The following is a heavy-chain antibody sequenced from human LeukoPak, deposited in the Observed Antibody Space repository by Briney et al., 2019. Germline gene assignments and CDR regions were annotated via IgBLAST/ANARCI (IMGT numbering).Heavy chain of an antibody. CDR3: ARVWVWDQLTYYYGSGSYQGGAFDI. D-gene: IGHD3-10*01. Sequence: PGGSLRLSCAASGFTFSSYSMNWVRQAPGKGLEWVSSISSSSSYIYYADSVKGRFTISRDNAKNSLYLQMNSLRAEDTAVYYCARVWVWDQLTYYYGSGSYQGGAFDIWGQGTMVTVSS. CDR1: GFTFSSYS. J-gene: IGHJ3*02. V-gene: IGHV3-21*01. CDR2: ISSSSSYI.